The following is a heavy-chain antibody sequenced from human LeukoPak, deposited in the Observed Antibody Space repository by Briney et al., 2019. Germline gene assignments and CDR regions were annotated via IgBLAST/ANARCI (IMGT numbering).Heavy chain of an antibody. Sequence: NPSETLSLTCAVYGGSFSGYYWSWIRQSPDKGLEWIGEINHSGRTNYNPSLKSRVTISVDTSKNQFSLKLSSVTAADTAVYYCARGSLYRRNWFDPWGQGTLVTVSS. V-gene: IGHV4-34*01. CDR1: GGSFSGYY. D-gene: IGHD3-3*01. CDR2: INHSGRT. CDR3: ARGSLYRRNWFDP. J-gene: IGHJ5*02.